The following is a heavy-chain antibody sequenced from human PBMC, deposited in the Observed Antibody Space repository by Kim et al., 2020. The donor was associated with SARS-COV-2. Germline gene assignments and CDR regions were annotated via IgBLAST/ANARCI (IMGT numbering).Heavy chain of an antibody. J-gene: IGHJ6*02. Sequence: GGSLRLSCAASGFTFSSYGMHWVRQAPGKGLEWVAVIWYDGSNKYYADSVKGRFTISRDNSKNTLYLQMNSLRAEDTAVYYCARSHYGSGSYYGYYYGMDVWGQGTTVTVSS. CDR3: ARSHYGSGSYYGYYYGMDV. D-gene: IGHD3-10*01. V-gene: IGHV3-33*01. CDR2: IWYDGSNK. CDR1: GFTFSSYG.